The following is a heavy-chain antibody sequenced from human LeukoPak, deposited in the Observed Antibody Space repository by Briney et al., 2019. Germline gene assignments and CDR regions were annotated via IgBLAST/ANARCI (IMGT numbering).Heavy chain of an antibody. CDR1: GYTLTELS. Sequence: ASVKVSCKVSGYTLTELSMHWVRQAPGKGLEWMAGFDPEDGETIYAQKFQGRVTMTEDTSTDTAYMELSSLRSEDTAVYYCAHGKGRWLHLIYWGQGTLVTVSS. CDR2: FDPEDGET. J-gene: IGHJ4*02. V-gene: IGHV1-24*01. D-gene: IGHD5-24*01. CDR3: AHGKGRWLHLIY.